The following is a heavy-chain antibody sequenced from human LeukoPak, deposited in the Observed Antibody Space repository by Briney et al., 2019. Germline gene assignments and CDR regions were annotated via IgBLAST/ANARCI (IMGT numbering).Heavy chain of an antibody. CDR2: IVVGSGNT. CDR3: AASQPEYYYESSGYWDWFDP. V-gene: IGHV1-58*02. Sequence: SVKVSCKASGFTFTSSAMQWVRQARGQRLEWIGWIVVGSGNTNYAQKFQERVTITRDMSTSTAYMELSSLRSEDTAVYYCAASQPEYYYESSGYWDWFDPWGQGTLVTVSS. D-gene: IGHD3-22*01. J-gene: IGHJ5*02. CDR1: GFTFTSSA.